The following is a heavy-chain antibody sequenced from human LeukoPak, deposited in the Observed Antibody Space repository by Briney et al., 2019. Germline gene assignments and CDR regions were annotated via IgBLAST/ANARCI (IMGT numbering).Heavy chain of an antibody. D-gene: IGHD3-9*01. V-gene: IGHV3-23*01. CDR2: ISGSGYYS. CDR3: ARDEYDILTDYDY. CDR1: EFTFDNYA. Sequence: GGSLRLSCAASEFTFDNYAMSWVRQAPGKGLEWVSVISGSGYYSYYADSVKGRFTVSRDNSKTTLCLQMNSLRAEDTAVYYCARDEYDILTDYDYWGQGILVTVSS. J-gene: IGHJ4*02.